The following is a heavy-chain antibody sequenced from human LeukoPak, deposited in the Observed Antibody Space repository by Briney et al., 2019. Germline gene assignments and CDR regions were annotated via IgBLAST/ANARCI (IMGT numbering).Heavy chain of an antibody. CDR3: ARTSDYYYYGMDV. CDR2: IYYSGST. CDR1: GGSISSYY. Sequence: SETLSLTCTVSGGSISSYYWSWIRQPPGKGLEWIGYIYYSGSTNYNPSLKSRVTISVDTPKNQFSLKLSSVTAADTAVYYCARTSDYYYYGMDVWGQGTTVTVSS. V-gene: IGHV4-59*01. J-gene: IGHJ6*02.